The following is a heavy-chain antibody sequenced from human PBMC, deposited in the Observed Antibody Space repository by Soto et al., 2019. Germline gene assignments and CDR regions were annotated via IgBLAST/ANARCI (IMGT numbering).Heavy chain of an antibody. CDR1: GASISSSNYY. V-gene: IGHV4-39*01. J-gene: IGHJ6*02. CDR2: MYYSGRT. CDR3: ARHGNTVTTGYYHGMDV. Sequence: SETLSLTCTVSGASISSSNYYWGWIRQPPGRGLEWIGTMYYSGRTYYNPSLKSRVTTSVDTSKNQFSLKLSAVTATDTAVYYCARHGNTVTTGYYHGMDVWGQGTTVTV. D-gene: IGHD4-17*01.